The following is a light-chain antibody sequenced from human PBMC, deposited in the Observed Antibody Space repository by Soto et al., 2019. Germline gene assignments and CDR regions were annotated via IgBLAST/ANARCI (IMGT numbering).Light chain of an antibody. CDR3: ASYAGGNQV. CDR1: GSDVGGYNF. Sequence: QSALTQPPSASGSPGQSVTISCTGTGSDVGGYNFVSWYQHHPGKAPKLMIYEVTRRPSGVPDRFSDSKSANTSSLSVSGLLAEDEADYYCASYAGGNQVFGTGTKVTVL. V-gene: IGLV2-8*01. J-gene: IGLJ1*01. CDR2: EVT.